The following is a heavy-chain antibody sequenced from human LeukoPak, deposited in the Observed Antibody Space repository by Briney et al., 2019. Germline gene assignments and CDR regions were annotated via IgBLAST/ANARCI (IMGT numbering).Heavy chain of an antibody. D-gene: IGHD3-9*01. V-gene: IGHV1-18*01. CDR1: GYTFTSYG. CDR3: ARGNFYDILTGYLDDY. CDR2: ISAYNGNT. Sequence: GASVKVSCKASGYTFTSYGISWVRQAPGQGLEWMGWISAYNGNTNYAQKLQGRVTMTTDTSTSTAYMELRSLSSDDTAVYYCARGNFYDILTGYLDDYWGQGTLVTVSS. J-gene: IGHJ4*02.